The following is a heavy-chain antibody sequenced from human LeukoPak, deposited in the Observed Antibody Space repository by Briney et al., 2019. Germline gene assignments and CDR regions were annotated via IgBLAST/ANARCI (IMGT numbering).Heavy chain of an antibody. CDR2: IWYDGSNK. J-gene: IGHJ6*02. CDR1: GFTFSSYA. V-gene: IGHV3-33*08. CDR3: ARVFPSYGMDV. Sequence: GGSLRLSCAASGFTFSSYAMHWVRQAPGKGLEWVAVIWYDGSNKYYADSVKGRFTISRDNSKNTLYLQMNSLRAEDTAVYYCARVFPSYGMDVWGQGTTVTVSS.